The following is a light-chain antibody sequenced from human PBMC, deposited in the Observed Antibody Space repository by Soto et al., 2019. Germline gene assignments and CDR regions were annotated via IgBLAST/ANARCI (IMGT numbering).Light chain of an antibody. CDR1: QSVSSN. CDR3: QQYNNWPPGLT. CDR2: GAS. V-gene: IGKV3-15*01. Sequence: EIVMTQSPATLSVSPGERATLSCRANQSVSSNLAWYQQKPGQAPRLLIYGASTRATGIPARFSGSGSGTEFSLTISSLQCEDFAVYYCQQYNNWPPGLTFGGGTKVEIK. J-gene: IGKJ4*01.